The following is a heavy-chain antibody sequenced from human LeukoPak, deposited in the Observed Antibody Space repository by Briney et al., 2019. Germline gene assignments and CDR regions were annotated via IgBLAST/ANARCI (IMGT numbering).Heavy chain of an antibody. CDR1: GFTVSSNY. D-gene: IGHD6-19*01. V-gene: IGHV3-66*04. Sequence: GGSLRLSCAASGFTVSSNYMSWVRQAPGMGLEWVSVIYSGGSTYYADSVKGRFTISRDNSKNTLYLQMNSLRAEDTAVYYCARPISGWTDYWGQGTLVTVSS. CDR2: IYSGGST. CDR3: ARPISGWTDY. J-gene: IGHJ4*02.